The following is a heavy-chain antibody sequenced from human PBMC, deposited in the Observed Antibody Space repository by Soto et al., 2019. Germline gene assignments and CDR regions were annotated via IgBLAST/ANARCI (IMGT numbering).Heavy chain of an antibody. CDR3: ARKDYYDSGMYYFEY. V-gene: IGHV1-3*01. Sequence: ASVKVSCKTSGYTFNKYPIHWVRQAPGQGLEWMGWINPGNGDTGYSQKFQDRVTITRDTSASTAYMDLSSLRSEDTAVYYCARKDYYDSGMYYFEYWGQGTLVTVSS. J-gene: IGHJ4*02. D-gene: IGHD3-22*01. CDR2: INPGNGDT. CDR1: GYTFNKYP.